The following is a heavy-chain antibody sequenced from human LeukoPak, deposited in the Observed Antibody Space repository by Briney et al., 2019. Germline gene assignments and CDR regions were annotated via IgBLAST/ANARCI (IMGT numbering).Heavy chain of an antibody. CDR1: GFTFSGYS. CDR3: ARERGDYGDYRARAFDI. D-gene: IGHD4-17*01. CDR2: FGTRSTSI. V-gene: IGHV3-21*01. Sequence: GSLRLSCTASGFTFSGYSMNWIRQAPGKGLEWVSSFGTRSTSIYHAGSVKGRFAISRDNAKNSLYLQMNSLRAEDTAVYYCARERGDYGDYRARAFDIWGQGTMVTVSS. J-gene: IGHJ3*02.